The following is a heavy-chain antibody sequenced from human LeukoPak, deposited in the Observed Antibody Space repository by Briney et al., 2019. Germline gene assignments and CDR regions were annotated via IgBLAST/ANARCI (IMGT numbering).Heavy chain of an antibody. CDR1: GFTFSSYE. Sequence: GGSLRLSCAASGFTFSSYEMNWVRQAPGKGLEWVSYISSSGSTIYYADSVKGRFTISRENAKNSLYLQINSLRGEDTAVYYCARDLWFGELLFRFDYWGQGTLVTVSS. CDR2: ISSSGSTI. CDR3: ARDLWFGELLFRFDY. J-gene: IGHJ4*02. V-gene: IGHV3-48*03. D-gene: IGHD3-10*01.